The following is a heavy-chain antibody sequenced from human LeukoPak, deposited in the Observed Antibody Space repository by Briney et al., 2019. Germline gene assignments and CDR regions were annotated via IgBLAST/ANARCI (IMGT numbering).Heavy chain of an antibody. J-gene: IGHJ4*02. D-gene: IGHD3-10*01. Sequence: GESLKISCKGSGYRFTSYWIGWGRPMPGKGLEGMGIIYPGDSDTSYSPSFQGQVTISADKSISTAYLQWSSLKASDTAMYYCARKYYYGSGSYYNTYYFDYWGQGTLVTVSS. V-gene: IGHV5-51*01. CDR2: IYPGDSDT. CDR1: GYRFTSYW. CDR3: ARKYYYGSGSYYNTYYFDY.